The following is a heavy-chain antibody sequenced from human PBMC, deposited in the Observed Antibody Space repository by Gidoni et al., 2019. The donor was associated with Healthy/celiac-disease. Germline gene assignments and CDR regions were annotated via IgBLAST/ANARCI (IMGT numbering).Heavy chain of an antibody. Sequence: EVQLLESGGGLVQPGGSLSLSFAASGFTFRRYAMSWVRQAPGKGLEWVSAISGSGGRTYYADAVKGRFTISRDNSKNTLYLQMNSLRAEDTAVYYCAKDPVAARLVPSWFDPWGQGTLVTVSS. CDR1: GFTFRRYA. J-gene: IGHJ5*02. CDR3: AKDPVAARLVPSWFDP. V-gene: IGHV3-23*01. CDR2: ISGSGGRT. D-gene: IGHD6-6*01.